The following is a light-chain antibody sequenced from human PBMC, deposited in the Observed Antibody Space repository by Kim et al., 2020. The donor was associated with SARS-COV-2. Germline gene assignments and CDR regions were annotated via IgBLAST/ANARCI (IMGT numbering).Light chain of an antibody. Sequence: SYELTQPPSVSVSPGQTASITCSGDKLGDKYACWYQQKPGQSPVLVIYQDGKRPSGIPERFSGSNSGNTATLTISGTQAMDEADYYCQAWDSSTKVFGTG. J-gene: IGLJ1*01. CDR1: KLGDKY. CDR3: QAWDSSTKV. CDR2: QDG. V-gene: IGLV3-1*01.